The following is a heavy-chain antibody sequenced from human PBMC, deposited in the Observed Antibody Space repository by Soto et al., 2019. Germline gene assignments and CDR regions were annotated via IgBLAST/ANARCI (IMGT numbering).Heavy chain of an antibody. CDR1: GYTFTSYG. D-gene: IGHD3-3*01. CDR2: ISAYNGNT. CDR3: ARRTYYDFWSGYYYYGMDV. J-gene: IGHJ6*02. V-gene: IGHV1-18*01. Sequence: ASVKVSCKASGYTFTSYGISWVRQAPGQGLEWMGWISAYNGNTNYAQKLQGRVTMTTHTSTSTAYMELRSLRSDDTAVYYCARRTYYDFWSGYYYYGMDVWGQGTTVTVSS.